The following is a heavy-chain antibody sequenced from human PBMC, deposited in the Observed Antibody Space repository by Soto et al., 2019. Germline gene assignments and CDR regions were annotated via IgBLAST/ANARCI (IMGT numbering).Heavy chain of an antibody. CDR1: GYTFTGCY. CDR3: ARSLSTIGARPDY. D-gene: IGHD6-6*01. Sequence: QVQLEQSGAEVKKPGASVKVSCKASGYTFTGCYIHWVRQAPGQGLGWMGWINPNTGGTHYAQRYQGRVTMTRDTSISTAYMDLSWLQSDDTAVYYCARSLSTIGARPDYWGQGTLVTVSS. V-gene: IGHV1-2*02. CDR2: INPNTGGT. J-gene: IGHJ4*02.